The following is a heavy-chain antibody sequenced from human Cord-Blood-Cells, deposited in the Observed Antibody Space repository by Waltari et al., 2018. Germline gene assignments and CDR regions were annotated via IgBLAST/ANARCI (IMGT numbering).Heavy chain of an antibody. CDR1: GGSFSGYY. D-gene: IGHD3-16*02. Sequence: QVQLQQWGAGLLKPSETLSLTCAVYGGSFSGYYWSWIRQPPGKGLEWIGEINHSGSTNYHPSLKSRVTISVDTSKNQFSLKLSSVTAADTAVYYCAREITFGGVIVGRPNWFDPWGQGTLVTVSS. V-gene: IGHV4-34*01. J-gene: IGHJ5*02. CDR2: INHSGST. CDR3: AREITFGGVIVGRPNWFDP.